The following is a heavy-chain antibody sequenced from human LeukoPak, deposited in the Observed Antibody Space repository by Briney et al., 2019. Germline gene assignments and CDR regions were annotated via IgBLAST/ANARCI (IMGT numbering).Heavy chain of an antibody. D-gene: IGHD5-18*01. Sequence: SETLSLTCTVSGGSISSSSYYWGWIRQPPGKGLEWIGSIYYSGSTYYNPSLKSRVTISVDKSKNQFSLKLSSVTAADTAVYYCARVLVTTENWFDPWGQGTLVTVSS. CDR1: GGSISSSSYY. J-gene: IGHJ5*02. CDR2: IYYSGST. CDR3: ARVLVTTENWFDP. V-gene: IGHV4-39*07.